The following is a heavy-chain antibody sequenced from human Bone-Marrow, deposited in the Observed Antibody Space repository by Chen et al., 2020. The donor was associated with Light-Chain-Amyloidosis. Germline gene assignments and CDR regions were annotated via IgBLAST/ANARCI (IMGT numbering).Heavy chain of an antibody. CDR3: AREYNWNGYFYGLDV. Sequence: QVQLIQSGAEVKKPGSSVKVSCKASGGTFSTCAISWVRQAPGQGFEWMGGITPIFGRANYAQNFQGRVTITADESTRTAYMELKGLRFEDTAVYYCAREYNWNGYFYGLDVWCQGTTVIVSS. D-gene: IGHD1-1*01. V-gene: IGHV1-69*01. CDR1: GGTFSTCA. J-gene: IGHJ6*02. CDR2: ITPIFGRA.